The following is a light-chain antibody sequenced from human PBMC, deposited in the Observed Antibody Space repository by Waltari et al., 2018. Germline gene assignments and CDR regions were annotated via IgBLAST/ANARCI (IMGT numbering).Light chain of an antibody. V-gene: IGKV2-29*03. CDR2: EVS. CDR1: RSLLHTDGETS. J-gene: IGKJ5*01. CDR3: MQGLYLLST. Sequence: IVLTQTPLSLSVTPGQPASISCKSNRSLLHTDGETSMYWFLQNPGQSPQLLIYEVSRRFSGGPERFSGSGSGTDFTLKISRVEAEDGGLYYCMQGLYLLSTFGQGTRLEMK.